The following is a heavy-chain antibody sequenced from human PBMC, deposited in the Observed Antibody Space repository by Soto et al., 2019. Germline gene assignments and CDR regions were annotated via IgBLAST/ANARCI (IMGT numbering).Heavy chain of an antibody. Sequence: GGSLRLSCAASGFTFSSYAMSWVRQAPGKGLEWVSAISGSGGSTYYADSVKGRFTISRDNSKNTLYLQMNSLRAEDTAVYYCAKDWRLAGIAVAHFDYWGQGTLVTVSS. D-gene: IGHD6-19*01. CDR2: ISGSGGST. V-gene: IGHV3-23*01. CDR3: AKDWRLAGIAVAHFDY. J-gene: IGHJ4*02. CDR1: GFTFSSYA.